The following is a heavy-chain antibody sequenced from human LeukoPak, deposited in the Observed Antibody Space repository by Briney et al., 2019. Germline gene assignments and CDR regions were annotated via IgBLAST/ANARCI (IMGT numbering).Heavy chain of an antibody. V-gene: IGHV1-18*01. Sequence: ASVKVSCKASGCTFTSYGISWVRQAPGQGLEWMGWISAYNGNTNYAQKLQGRVTMTTDTSTSTAYMELRSLRSDDTAVYYCARSPIYSYGYFFDYWGQGTLVTVSS. J-gene: IGHJ4*02. CDR2: ISAYNGNT. CDR1: GCTFTSYG. D-gene: IGHD5-18*01. CDR3: ARSPIYSYGYFFDY.